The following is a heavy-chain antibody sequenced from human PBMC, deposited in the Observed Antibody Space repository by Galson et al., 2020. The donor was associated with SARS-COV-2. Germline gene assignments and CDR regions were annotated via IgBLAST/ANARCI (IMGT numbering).Heavy chain of an antibody. V-gene: IGHV3-30*04. CDR3: ARGGEWELPYYFDY. J-gene: IGHJ4*02. D-gene: IGHD1-26*01. CDR2: ISSDGSNS. Sequence: GGSLRLSCAASGFTFNNYFMHWLRQAPGNGPEWVAVISSDGSNSFYADSLKGRFTISRDNSKSTLYLQMNSLSAEDTAVYFCARGGEWELPYYFDYWGQGTLVTVSS. CDR1: GFTFNNYF.